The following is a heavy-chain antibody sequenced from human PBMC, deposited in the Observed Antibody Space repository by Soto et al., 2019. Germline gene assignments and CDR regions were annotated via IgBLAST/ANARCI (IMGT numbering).Heavy chain of an antibody. D-gene: IGHD3-3*01. CDR3: ASVNLRFSYGIDV. Sequence: EVQLVESGGGLVQPGGSLRLSCAASGSTFSSSEMHWVRQAPGKGLEWLSYISKSSSVIYYADSVKGRFTISRDNANNLLYLQMNSLRAEDTAVYFCASVNLRFSYGIDVWGKGTTVTVSS. CDR2: ISKSSSVI. J-gene: IGHJ6*04. V-gene: IGHV3-48*03. CDR1: GSTFSSSE.